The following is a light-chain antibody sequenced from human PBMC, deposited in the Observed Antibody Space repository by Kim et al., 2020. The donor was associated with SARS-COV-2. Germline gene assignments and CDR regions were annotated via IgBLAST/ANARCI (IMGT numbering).Light chain of an antibody. J-gene: IGLJ3*02. Sequence: SSELTQDPAVSVALGQTVMITCQGDSLRTYYTSWYQQKPGQAPVLVIYGTNNRPSGIPDRFSGSSSGNTASLTITGAQAEDEADYYCHSRDNSGHIWVFGGGTKVTVL. CDR2: GTN. CDR1: SLRTYY. V-gene: IGLV3-19*01. CDR3: HSRDNSGHIWV.